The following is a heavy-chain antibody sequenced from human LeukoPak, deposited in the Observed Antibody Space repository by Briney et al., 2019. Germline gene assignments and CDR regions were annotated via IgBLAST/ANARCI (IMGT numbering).Heavy chain of an antibody. Sequence: PGRSLRLSCTASGFTFGDYAMSWVRQAPGKGLEWVGFIRSKAYGGTTEYAASVKGRFTISRDDSKSIAYLQMNSLKTEDTAVYYCTRDTGEYYYYMDVWGKGTTVTISS. CDR1: GFTFGDYA. CDR3: TRDTGEYYYYMDV. J-gene: IGHJ6*03. V-gene: IGHV3-49*04. CDR2: IRSKAYGGTT. D-gene: IGHD3-10*01.